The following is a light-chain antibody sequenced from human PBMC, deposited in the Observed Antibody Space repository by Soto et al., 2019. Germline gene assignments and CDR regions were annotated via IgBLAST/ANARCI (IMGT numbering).Light chain of an antibody. Sequence: QSVLTQPRSVSLSPGQSVTISCTGTSSDIGDYDYVSWYQHHAGKTPKLMIYDVTKRPSGVPDRFSGSKSGSTASLTISGLQADDEADYYCCSYADKYTYVFGTGTKVTVL. CDR2: DVT. J-gene: IGLJ1*01. CDR3: CSYADKYTYV. CDR1: SSDIGDYDY. V-gene: IGLV2-11*01.